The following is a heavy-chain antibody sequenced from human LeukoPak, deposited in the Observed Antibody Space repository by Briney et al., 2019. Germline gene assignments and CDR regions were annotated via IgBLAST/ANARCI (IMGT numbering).Heavy chain of an antibody. CDR2: IYTSGST. V-gene: IGHV4-61*02. CDR1: GGSISSGNYY. D-gene: IGHD6-6*01. Sequence: PSETLSLTCTVSGGSISSGNYYWSWIRQPAGRGLEWIGRIYTSGSTNYNPSLKSRVTISVDTSKNQFSLKLSSVTAADTAVYYCARRGLSSIAARAQATGGRFYMDVWGKGTTVTVSS. CDR3: ARRGLSSIAARAQATGGRFYMDV. J-gene: IGHJ6*03.